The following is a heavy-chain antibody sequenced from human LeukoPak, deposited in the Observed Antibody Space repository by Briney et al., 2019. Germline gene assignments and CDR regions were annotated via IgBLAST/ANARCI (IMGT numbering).Heavy chain of an antibody. Sequence: GAXVXXSCKASGYTFTGYYMHWVRQAPGQGLEWMGWINPNSGGTNYAQKFQGRVTMTRDKSISTAYMEVSRLRSDDTAVYYCARPGPDTAMASVSWFDPWGQGTLVTVSS. V-gene: IGHV1-2*02. CDR1: GYTFTGYY. D-gene: IGHD5-18*01. CDR2: INPNSGGT. CDR3: ARPGPDTAMASVSWFDP. J-gene: IGHJ5*02.